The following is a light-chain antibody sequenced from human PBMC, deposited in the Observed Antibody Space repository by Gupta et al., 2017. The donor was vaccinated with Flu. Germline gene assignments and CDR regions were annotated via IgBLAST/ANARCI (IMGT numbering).Light chain of an antibody. Sequence: QADLPQPPSVSTGLRQPATLTCTGNANKVGDQGACWLQKRQGHPPKLLSHTNNSRTSVISERFSASRSGRTASLIITGLQPEEEADYFCSAWDTILSVRVFGGGTKVTVL. CDR2: TNN. J-gene: IGLJ3*02. CDR1: ANKVGDQG. CDR3: SAWDTILSVRV. V-gene: IGLV10-54*04.